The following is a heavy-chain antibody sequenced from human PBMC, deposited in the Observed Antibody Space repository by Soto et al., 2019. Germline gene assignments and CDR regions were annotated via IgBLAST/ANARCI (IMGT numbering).Heavy chain of an antibody. D-gene: IGHD2-2*01. J-gene: IGHJ6*02. CDR2: INSDGSST. Sequence: PGGSLRLSCAASGFTFSSYWMHWVRQAPGKGLVWVSRINSDGSSTSYADSVKGRFTISRDNAKNTLYLQMNSLRAEDTAVYYCARASPLPADYYYGMDVWGQGTMVTVSS. CDR3: ARASPLPADYYYGMDV. V-gene: IGHV3-74*01. CDR1: GFTFSSYW.